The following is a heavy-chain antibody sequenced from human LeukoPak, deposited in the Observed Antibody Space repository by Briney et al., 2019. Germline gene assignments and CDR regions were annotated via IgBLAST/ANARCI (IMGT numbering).Heavy chain of an antibody. J-gene: IGHJ4*02. CDR1: GYSFSGYW. Sequence: GESLKISCKNSGYSFSGYWIVWVRQMPGKGLEWMGIIYPGDSETRYSPSFQGQVTISADKSISTAYLQWSSLKASDTAIYYCATSDSGSYSDVWGQGTLVAVSS. D-gene: IGHD1-26*01. V-gene: IGHV5-51*01. CDR2: IYPGDSET. CDR3: ATSDSGSYSDV.